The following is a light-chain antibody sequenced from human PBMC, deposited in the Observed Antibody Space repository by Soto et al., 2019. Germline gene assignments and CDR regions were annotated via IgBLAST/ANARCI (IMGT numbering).Light chain of an antibody. CDR1: QNIYSN. CDR3: LQYHNLWA. V-gene: IGKV3-15*01. Sequence: IVMTQSPATLYVSPGERATLSCRASQNIYSNIAWYQQRPGQAPRLLIYRASTRAPGVPARFSGSGSGTEFTLTISSLQSEDFAVYSCLQYHNLWAFGRGTQVEIK. CDR2: RAS. J-gene: IGKJ4*02.